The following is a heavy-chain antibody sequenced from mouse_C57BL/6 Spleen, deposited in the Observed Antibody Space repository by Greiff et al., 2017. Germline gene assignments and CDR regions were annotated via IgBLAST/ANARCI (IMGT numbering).Heavy chain of an antibody. CDR2: ISYDGSN. CDR3: AREDYYDYSFAY. V-gene: IGHV3-6*01. D-gene: IGHD2-4*01. J-gene: IGHJ3*01. CDR1: GYSITSGYY. Sequence: DVQLQESGPGLVKPSQSLSLTCSVTGYSITSGYYWNWIRQFPGNKLEWMGYISYDGSNNYNPSLKNRISITRDTSKNQFFLKLNSVTTEDTATYYCAREDYYDYSFAYWGQGTLVTVSA.